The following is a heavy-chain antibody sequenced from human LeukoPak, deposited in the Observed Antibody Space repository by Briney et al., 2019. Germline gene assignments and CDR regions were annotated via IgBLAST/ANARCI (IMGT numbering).Heavy chain of an antibody. CDR3: IVFGDSNH. Sequence: GGSLRLSCAASGFTFSSYSMNWVRQAPGKGLEWVSYISGSSSTIYYADSVKGRFTISRDTSKNTLYLQINSLRVEDTAVYYCIVFGDSNHWGQGTLVTVSS. J-gene: IGHJ5*02. CDR2: ISGSSSTI. D-gene: IGHD4-17*01. V-gene: IGHV3-48*01. CDR1: GFTFSSYS.